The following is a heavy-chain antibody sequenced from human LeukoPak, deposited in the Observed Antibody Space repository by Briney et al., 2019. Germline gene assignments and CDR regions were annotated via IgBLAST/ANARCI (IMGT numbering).Heavy chain of an antibody. J-gene: IGHJ4*02. D-gene: IGHD6-19*01. CDR3: ASGIAVAGFDH. CDR2: IYYSGST. Sequence: PSETLSLTCTVSGGSINTYYWSWIRQPPGKGLEWIGYIYYSGSTNYNPSLKSRVTISVDTSKNQFSLRLSSVTAADTAVYYCASGIAVAGFDHWGQGTLVVVSS. CDR1: GGSINTYY. V-gene: IGHV4-59*01.